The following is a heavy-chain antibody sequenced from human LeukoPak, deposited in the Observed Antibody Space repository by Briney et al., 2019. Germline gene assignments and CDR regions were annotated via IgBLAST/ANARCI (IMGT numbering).Heavy chain of an antibody. D-gene: IGHD3-9*01. CDR1: GGTFSSYA. J-gene: IGHJ3*02. CDR2: IIPIFGTA. CDR3: ARDVLRYFDWLPHDAFDI. V-gene: IGHV1-69*05. Sequence: APVKVSCKASGGTFSSYAISWVRQAPGQGLEWMGRIIPIFGTANYAQKFQGRVTITTDESTSTAYMELSSLRSEDTAVYYCARDVLRYFDWLPHDAFDIWGQGTMVTVSS.